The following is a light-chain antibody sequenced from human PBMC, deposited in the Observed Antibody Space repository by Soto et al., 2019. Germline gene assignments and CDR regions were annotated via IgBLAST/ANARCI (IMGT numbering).Light chain of an antibody. CDR1: QSISSY. CDR2: AAS. J-gene: IGKJ1*01. CDR3: QQYNSYPYT. V-gene: IGKV1-5*01. Sequence: DIQMTQSPSSLSASVGDRVTITCRASQSISSYLTWYQQKPGKAPHLLIYAASSLEGGVPSRFSGSGSGTEFTLTISGLQPDDFATYYCQQYNSYPYTFAQGTKVDIK.